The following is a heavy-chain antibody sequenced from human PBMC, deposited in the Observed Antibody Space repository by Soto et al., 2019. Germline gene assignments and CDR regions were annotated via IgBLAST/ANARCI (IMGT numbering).Heavy chain of an antibody. J-gene: IGHJ4*02. CDR3: ARKKGDASDY. D-gene: IGHD1-26*01. V-gene: IGHV1-8*01. CDR1: GYTFTSYD. CDR2: MNPNSGNT. Sequence: QVQLVQSGAEVKKPGASVKVSCKASGYTFTSYDINWVRQATGQGLEWMGWMNPNSGNTGYAQKCQGRVTMTRKTSISTAYMGLSSLRSEDRAVDYRARKKGDASDYWGQGTLVTVSS.